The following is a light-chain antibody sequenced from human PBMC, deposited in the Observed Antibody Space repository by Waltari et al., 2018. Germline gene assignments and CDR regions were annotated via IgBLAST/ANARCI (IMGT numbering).Light chain of an antibody. CDR2: DAS. CDR3: QQRSSWPYT. V-gene: IGKV3-11*01. J-gene: IGKJ2*01. Sequence: EIVLTQSPATLSLSPGERATPSCRASQSVSSYLAWYQRTPGQAPRLLIYDASNRATGIPARFSASEAETDFTLTLSSLEPEDFAVYYCQQRSSWPYTFGQGTKLEIK. CDR1: QSVSSY.